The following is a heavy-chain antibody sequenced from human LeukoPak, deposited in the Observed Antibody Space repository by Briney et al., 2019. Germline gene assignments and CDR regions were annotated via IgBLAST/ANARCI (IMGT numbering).Heavy chain of an antibody. D-gene: IGHD2/OR15-2a*01. J-gene: IGHJ6*02. V-gene: IGHV5-51*01. CDR2: IFPHDSDT. CDR3: ARYGLRGCNTTTSNCYTSYYYYGMDV. Sequence: KYGESLKISCKGSGYSFMDYWIGWVRQMPGKGPELMGLIFPHDSDTKYSPSLQGQVTISVDKSISTAYVQWSSLKASDTAMYYCARYGLRGCNTTTSNCYTSYYYYGMDVWGQGTTVIVSS. CDR1: GYSFMDYW.